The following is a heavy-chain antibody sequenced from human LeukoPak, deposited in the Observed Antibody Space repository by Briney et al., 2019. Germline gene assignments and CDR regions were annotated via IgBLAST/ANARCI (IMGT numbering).Heavy chain of an antibody. CDR1: GYSFSNYW. CDR3: ASTGDCSGGSCRSRWGY. Sequence: GESLKISCKGSGYSFSNYWIGWVRQMPEKGLEWMGIIYPGDSDTTYSPSFQGQVTISADKSISTAYLQWSSLKASDTAMYYCASTGDCSGGSCRSRWGYWGQGTLVTVSS. V-gene: IGHV5-51*01. D-gene: IGHD2-15*01. CDR2: IYPGDSDT. J-gene: IGHJ4*02.